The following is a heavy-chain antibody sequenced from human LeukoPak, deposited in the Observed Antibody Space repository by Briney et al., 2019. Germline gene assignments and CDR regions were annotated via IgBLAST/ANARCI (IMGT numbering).Heavy chain of an antibody. CDR2: IDHSGNT. CDR1: GGSISTKNS. J-gene: IGHJ3*01. CDR3: AEGYHDTSYTGFDV. Sequence: PSETLSLTCTVSGGSISTKNSWSWVRQPPGKGLECIGEIDHSGNTNYNPSLKSRVTISVDKSKNQFSLKLTSVTAADTAVYYCAEGYHDTSYTGFDVWGPGTMVTVSS. V-gene: IGHV4-4*02. D-gene: IGHD3-16*02.